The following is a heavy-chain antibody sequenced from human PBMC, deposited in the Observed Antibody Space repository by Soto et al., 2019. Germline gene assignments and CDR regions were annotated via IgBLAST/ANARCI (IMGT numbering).Heavy chain of an antibody. Sequence: QVQQVESGGGVVQPGRSLRLSCAASGFSLRGYGMHWVRQAPGKGLEWVSFISYDGTNTYYADSVKGRFTISRDDSKNTLYLQMNSLRPEDSAVYYCAKNPSRVEIASSDYWGQGTLVTVSS. CDR1: GFSLRGYG. J-gene: IGHJ4*02. D-gene: IGHD5-18*01. CDR3: AKNPSRVEIASSDY. V-gene: IGHV3-30*18. CDR2: ISYDGTNT.